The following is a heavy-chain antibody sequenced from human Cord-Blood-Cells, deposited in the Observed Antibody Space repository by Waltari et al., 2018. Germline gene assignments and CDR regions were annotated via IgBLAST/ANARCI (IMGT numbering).Heavy chain of an antibody. V-gene: IGHV1-69*01. Sequence: QVQLVQSGAEVKKPGSSVKVSCKASGGTFSSYAISWVRQAPGQGLEWMGGIHPIFGTANDAQKFQGRVTITADESTSTAYMELSSLRSEDTAVYYCASNQPGHGYSGYDYAFDIWGQGTMVTVSS. D-gene: IGHD5-12*01. CDR2: IHPIFGTA. CDR3: ASNQPGHGYSGYDYAFDI. CDR1: GGTFSSYA. J-gene: IGHJ3*02.